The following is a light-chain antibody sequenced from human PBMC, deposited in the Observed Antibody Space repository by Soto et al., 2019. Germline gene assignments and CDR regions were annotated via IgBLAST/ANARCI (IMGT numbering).Light chain of an antibody. CDR3: AAGDDRLNGVL. V-gene: IGLV1-44*01. CDR1: SSNIGGNS. CDR2: SIN. J-gene: IGLJ2*01. Sequence: QSVLTQPPSASGTPGQRVTISCSGSSSNIGGNSVSWYQHLPGTAPKLLIYSINKRPSGVPYRFSGSKSGTSASLAISGLLYEDEAYYFCAAGDDRLNGVLFGGGTQLTVL.